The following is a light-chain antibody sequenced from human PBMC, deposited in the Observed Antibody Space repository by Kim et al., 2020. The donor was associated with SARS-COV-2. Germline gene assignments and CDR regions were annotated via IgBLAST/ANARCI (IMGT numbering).Light chain of an antibody. Sequence: QSSLTQPASVPGSPGQSITISCTGTSSDVGGYKYVSWYQQYPGKAPKLMIYDVSKRPSGVSNRFSGSKSGNTASLTISGLQAEDEADYYCSSYRSSGYVFGTGTKVTVL. CDR2: DVS. CDR3: SSYRSSGYV. CDR1: SSDVGGYKY. J-gene: IGLJ1*01. V-gene: IGLV2-14*03.